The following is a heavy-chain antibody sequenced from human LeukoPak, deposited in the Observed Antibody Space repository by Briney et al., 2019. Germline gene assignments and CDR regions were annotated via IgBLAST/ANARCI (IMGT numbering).Heavy chain of an antibody. Sequence: GGSLRLSCAVSGLTFSNYAMNWVRQAPGTGLEWVSTIRGSDGSTFYADSVKGRFTISRDNSKNTLYLQMNSLRGEDTAVYYCAKRFRTTMVRGVLITPYYFDYWGQGTLVTVSS. CDR3: AKRFRTTMVRGVLITPYYFDY. CDR2: IRGSDGST. V-gene: IGHV3-23*01. D-gene: IGHD3-10*01. J-gene: IGHJ4*02. CDR1: GLTFSNYA.